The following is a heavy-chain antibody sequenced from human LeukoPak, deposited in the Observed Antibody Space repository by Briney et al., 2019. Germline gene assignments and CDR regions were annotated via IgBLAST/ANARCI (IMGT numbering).Heavy chain of an antibody. D-gene: IGHD4-17*01. J-gene: IGHJ6*03. CDR3: ARGYGDPLDYYYYMDV. Sequence: GGSLRLSCAASGFTFSSYSMNWVRQAPGKGLERVSYISSSSSSIYYADSVKGRFTISRDNAKNSLYLQMNSLRAEDTAVYYCARGYGDPLDYYYYMDVWGNGTTVTVSS. CDR2: ISSSSSSI. CDR1: GFTFSSYS. V-gene: IGHV3-21*05.